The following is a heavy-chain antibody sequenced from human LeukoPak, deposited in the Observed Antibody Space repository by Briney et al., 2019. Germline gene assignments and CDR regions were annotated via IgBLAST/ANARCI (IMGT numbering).Heavy chain of an antibody. D-gene: IGHD4-11*01. V-gene: IGHV3-9*01. CDR2: ISWNSGRL. CDR1: GFTFDEYA. J-gene: IGHJ4*02. CDR3: ASGKLKDYSNYGKFDY. Sequence: PGGSLRLSCAASGFTFDEYAMHWVRQAPGKGLEWVSGISWNSGRLDSADSVKGRFTISRDNAKNSLYLQMNSLRAEDTAVYYCASGKLKDYSNYGKFDYWGQGTLVTVSS.